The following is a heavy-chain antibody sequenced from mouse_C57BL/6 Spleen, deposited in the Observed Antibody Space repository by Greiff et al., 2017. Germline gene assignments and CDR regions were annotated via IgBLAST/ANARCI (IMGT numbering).Heavy chain of an antibody. D-gene: IGHD4-1*01. CDR2: IRSKSNNYAT. Sequence: EVQGVESGGGLVQPKGSLKLSCAASGFSFNTYAMNWVRQAPGKGLEWVARIRSKSNNYATYYADSVKDRFTISRDDSESMLYLQMNNLKTEDTAMYYCVRRGETGTMDYWGQGTSVTVSS. CDR1: GFSFNTYA. CDR3: VRRGETGTMDY. V-gene: IGHV10-1*01. J-gene: IGHJ4*01.